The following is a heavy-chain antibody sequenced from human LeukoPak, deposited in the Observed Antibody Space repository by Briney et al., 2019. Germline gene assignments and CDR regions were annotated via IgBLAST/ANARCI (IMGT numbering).Heavy chain of an antibody. CDR2: IYPGDSDT. CDR3: ERPNGESNFDY. Sequence: GESLKISCKGSGYSFTSYWIGWVRQIPRKLLEWMGIIYPGDSDTRYSPAFQGQVTSSAVKSISTAYLQWSSLKASDTAMYYCERPNGESNFDYWGQGTLVTVSS. J-gene: IGHJ4*02. D-gene: IGHD7-27*01. V-gene: IGHV5-51*01. CDR1: GYSFTSYW.